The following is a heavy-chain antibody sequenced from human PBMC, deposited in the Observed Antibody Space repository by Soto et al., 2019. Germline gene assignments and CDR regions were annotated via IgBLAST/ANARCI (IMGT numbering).Heavy chain of an antibody. CDR3: VRDKKADTAIVRGSISYYYYAMDV. Sequence: GESLKISCKGSGYSFTSYWIGWVRQMPGKGLEWMGIIYPGDSDTRYSPSFQGQVTISADKSISTAYLQWSSLKASDTAMYYYVRDKKADTAIVRGSISYYYYAMDVWGQGTTVTVSS. CDR1: GYSFTSYW. CDR2: IYPGDSDT. D-gene: IGHD5-18*01. V-gene: IGHV5-51*01. J-gene: IGHJ6*02.